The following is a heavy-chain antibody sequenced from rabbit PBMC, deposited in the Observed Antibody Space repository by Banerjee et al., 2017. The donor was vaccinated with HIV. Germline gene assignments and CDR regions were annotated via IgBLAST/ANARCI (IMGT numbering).Heavy chain of an antibody. D-gene: IGHD6-1*01. Sequence: QSLEESGGDLVKPGASLTLTCTASGFSFSSSYWPCWVRQAPGKGPEWIACIDAGVSDSSYYASWARGRFTVTKTSSTTVTLQMTSLTAADTATYFCARRDAGGAGYGYATFNLWGQGTLVTVS. CDR2: IDAGVSDSS. V-gene: IGHV1S40*01. CDR3: ARRDAGGAGYGYATFNL. J-gene: IGHJ4*01. CDR1: GFSFSSSYW.